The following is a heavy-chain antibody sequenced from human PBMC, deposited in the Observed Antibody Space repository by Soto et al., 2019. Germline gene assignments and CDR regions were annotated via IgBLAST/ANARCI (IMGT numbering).Heavy chain of an antibody. CDR2: IVVGSGNT. J-gene: IGHJ5*02. CDR1: GFTFTTSG. V-gene: IGHV1-58*02. CDR3: AAVVPPSGILERLGLDP. Sequence: GASVKVSCKASGFTFTTSGIHWVRQARGQGLEWMGWIVVGSGNTKYNQKFQERVTLTRDMATDTAYMDLRSLTSADTAIYYCAAVVPPSGILERLGLDPCGQGPLVTVSS. D-gene: IGHD3-3*01.